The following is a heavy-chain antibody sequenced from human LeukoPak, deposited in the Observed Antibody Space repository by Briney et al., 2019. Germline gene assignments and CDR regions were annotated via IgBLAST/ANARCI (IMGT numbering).Heavy chain of an antibody. CDR2: VNSDGSTT. Sequence: GGSLRPSCAASGLPFSNYWMHWVRQAPGKGLVWVSRVNSDGSTTNYADSVKGRFTISRDNAENTLYMRMNSLRPDDTAVYYCARGYYSSSRIDYWGQGTLVTVSS. CDR3: ARGYYSSSRIDY. CDR1: GLPFSNYW. V-gene: IGHV3-74*01. J-gene: IGHJ4*02. D-gene: IGHD6-13*01.